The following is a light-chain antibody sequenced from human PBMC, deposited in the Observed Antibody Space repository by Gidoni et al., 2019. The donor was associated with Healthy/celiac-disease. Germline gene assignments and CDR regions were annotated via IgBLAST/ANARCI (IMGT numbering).Light chain of an antibody. CDR1: QSISSY. Sequence: DIQMTQSPSSLSASVGDRVTITCRASQSISSYLNWYQQKPGNAPKLLICAASSLQSGVPSRFRGSGSGTDFTRTISSLQPEDFATYYGQQSYRTPWTFGQGTKVEIK. J-gene: IGKJ1*01. V-gene: IGKV1-39*01. CDR2: AAS. CDR3: QQSYRTPWT.